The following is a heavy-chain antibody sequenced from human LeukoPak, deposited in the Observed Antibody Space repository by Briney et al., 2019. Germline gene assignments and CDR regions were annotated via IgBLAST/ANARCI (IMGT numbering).Heavy chain of an antibody. D-gene: IGHD3-10*01. CDR1: GFTFSSYW. J-gene: IGHJ4*02. V-gene: IGHV3-74*01. Sequence: GGSLRLSCAASGFTFSSYWMHWVRQVPGKGLVWVSRINSDGSITNYADPVKGRFTVSRDDAKNTLYLQMNSLRAEDTAVYYCARANYYDYWGQGTLVTVSS. CDR3: ARANYYDY. CDR2: INSDGSIT.